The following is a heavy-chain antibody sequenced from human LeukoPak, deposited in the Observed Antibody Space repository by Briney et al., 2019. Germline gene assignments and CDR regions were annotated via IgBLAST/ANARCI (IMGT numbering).Heavy chain of an antibody. J-gene: IGHJ6*03. CDR3: ARGPVVVTDYYYSYYYMDV. CDR2: INHSGST. D-gene: IGHD2-21*02. CDR1: SGSFSGYY. V-gene: IGHV4-34*01. Sequence: PSETLSLTCAVYSGSFSGYYWSWIRQPPGKGLEWIVEINHSGSTNYNPSLESRVTISLDTSKNQFSLKLNSVTAADTAVYFCARGPVVVTDYYYSYYYMDVWGKGTTVTVSS.